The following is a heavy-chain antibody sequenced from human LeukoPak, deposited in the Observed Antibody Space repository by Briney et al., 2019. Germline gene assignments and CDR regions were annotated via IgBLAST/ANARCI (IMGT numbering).Heavy chain of an antibody. CDR3: AKGKVVDGNWFDP. D-gene: IGHD5-24*01. CDR1: GFTFSSYG. V-gene: IGHV3-30*02. CDR2: IRYDGSNK. J-gene: IGHJ5*02. Sequence: GGSLRLSCAASGFTFSSYGMNWVRQAPGKGLEWVAFIRYDGSNKYYADSVKGRFTISRDNSKNTLYLQMNSLRAEDTAVYYCAKGKVVDGNWFDPWGQGTLVTVSS.